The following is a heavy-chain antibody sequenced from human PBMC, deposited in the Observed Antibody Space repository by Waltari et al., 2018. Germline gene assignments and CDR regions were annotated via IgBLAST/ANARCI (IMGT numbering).Heavy chain of an antibody. CDR3: ARLDSPMVRGVLFDY. CDR1: GGSISRSSYY. Sequence: QLQLQESGPGLVKPSETLSLTCTVSGGSISRSSYYWAWVRQTPAKGLEWIGKIYYGGGSYNNPSPKARVTISVDTFKNQLSRKVNSVTAADTAVYFCARLDSPMVRGVLFDYWGRGSLVTVSS. D-gene: IGHD3-10*01. CDR2: IYYGGGS. V-gene: IGHV4-39*01. J-gene: IGHJ4*02.